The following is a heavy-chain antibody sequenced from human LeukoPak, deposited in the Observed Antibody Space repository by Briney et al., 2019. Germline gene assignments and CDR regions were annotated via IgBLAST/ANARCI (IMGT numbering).Heavy chain of an antibody. J-gene: IGHJ4*02. V-gene: IGHV4-39*01. Sequence: SETLSLTCTVSGGSISSSSYYWGWIRQPPGKGLEWIGSIYYSGSTYYNPSLKCRVTISVDTSKNQFSLKLSSVTAADTAVYYCARHGYSGYSYYFDYWGQGTLVTVSS. CDR3: ARHGYSGYSYYFDY. D-gene: IGHD5-12*01. CDR1: GGSISSSSYY. CDR2: IYYSGST.